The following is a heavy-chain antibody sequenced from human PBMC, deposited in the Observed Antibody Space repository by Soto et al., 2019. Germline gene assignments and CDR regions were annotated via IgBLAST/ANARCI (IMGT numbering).Heavy chain of an antibody. V-gene: IGHV4-30-4*01. Sequence: QVQLQESGPGLVKPSQTLSLTCTVSGGSISSGDYYWSWIRQPPGKGLEWIGYIFYIGSTYYNPSLKSRVTISVDTSKNQFSLKLSSVTAADTAVYYCARVSAQIYYYYGMDVWGQGTTVTVSS. J-gene: IGHJ6*02. CDR3: ARVSAQIYYYYGMDV. CDR1: GGSISSGDYY. CDR2: IFYIGST. D-gene: IGHD6-25*01.